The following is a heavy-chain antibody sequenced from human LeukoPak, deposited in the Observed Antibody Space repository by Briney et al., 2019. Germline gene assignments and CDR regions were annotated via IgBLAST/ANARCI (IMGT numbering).Heavy chain of an antibody. CDR3: ARGTHYYGSNWFDP. CDR1: GDFISSDYY. J-gene: IGHJ5*02. CDR2: IYHSGRT. Sequence: KSSETLSLTCAVSGDFISSDYYWGWTRQPPGKGLEWIGSIYHSGRTYYNPSLKGRVTISVDTSKNQFSLKLSSVTAADTAMYYCARGTHYYGSNWFDPWGQGTLVTVSS. V-gene: IGHV4-38-2*01. D-gene: IGHD3-10*01.